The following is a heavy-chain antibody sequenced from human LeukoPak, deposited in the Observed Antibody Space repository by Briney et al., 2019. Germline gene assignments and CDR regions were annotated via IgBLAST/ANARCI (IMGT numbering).Heavy chain of an antibody. J-gene: IGHJ6*02. V-gene: IGHV4-34*01. CDR1: GGSFSGYY. Sequence: SETLSLTCAVYGGSFSGYYWSWIRQPPGKGLEWIGEINHSGSTNYNPSLKSRVTISVDTSKNQFSLKLSSATAADTAVYYCARGSSGWYRGYYYGMDVWGQGTTVTVSS. CDR2: INHSGST. CDR3: ARGSSGWYRGYYYGMDV. D-gene: IGHD6-19*01.